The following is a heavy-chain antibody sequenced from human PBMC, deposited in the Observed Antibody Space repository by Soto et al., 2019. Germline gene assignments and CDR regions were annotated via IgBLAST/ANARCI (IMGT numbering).Heavy chain of an antibody. CDR2: IIPIVGTG. Sequence: QVQLVQSGAEVRKPGSSVTVSCKASGGTFSNYAFSWVRQAPGQGLEWMGGIIPIVGTGSYAQKFQGRVTITADEPTTTAYMELSSLRFEDTAVYYCARVVILVPTASTHYYYHMDVWGPGTTVTVSS. V-gene: IGHV1-69*01. J-gene: IGHJ6*02. CDR3: ARVVILVPTASTHYYYHMDV. CDR1: GGTFSNYA. D-gene: IGHD2-2*01.